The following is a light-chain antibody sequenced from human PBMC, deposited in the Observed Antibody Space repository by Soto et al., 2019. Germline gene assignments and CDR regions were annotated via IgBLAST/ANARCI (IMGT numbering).Light chain of an antibody. CDR3: QQYGGSSYT. V-gene: IGKV3-20*01. CDR1: QSVSSNH. Sequence: EIVLTQSPGTLSLSPRERATLSCRASQSVSSNHLAWYQQRPGQAPRLLIYGASRRAAGIPDRFSGSGSGTDFTLTISRLEPEDFAVYYCQQYGGSSYTFGQGTRWISN. CDR2: GAS. J-gene: IGKJ2*01.